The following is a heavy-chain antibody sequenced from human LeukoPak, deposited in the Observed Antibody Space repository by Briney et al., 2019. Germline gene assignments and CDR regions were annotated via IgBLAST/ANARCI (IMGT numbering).Heavy chain of an antibody. CDR1: GLSFRSFA. CDR2: IRGNVET. Sequence: QPGGSLRLSCAASGLSFRSFAMSWVRQGPARGLEWGSSIRGNVETFYADSVQGRFTLSSDSSRHTVYFQLNNLRVDDPAIYYCANASWVSSPDAARWGQGTLVPVSS. D-gene: IGHD3-16*01. V-gene: IGHV3-23*01. CDR3: ANASWVSSPDAAR. J-gene: IGHJ4*02.